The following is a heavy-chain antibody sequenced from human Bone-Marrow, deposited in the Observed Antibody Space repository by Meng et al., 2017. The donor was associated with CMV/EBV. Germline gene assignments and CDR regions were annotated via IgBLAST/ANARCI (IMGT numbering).Heavy chain of an antibody. J-gene: IGHJ4*02. D-gene: IGHD3-3*01. CDR1: GFPVSSNY. CDR3: ARMYYDFWSGSREFDY. CDR2: IYSGDST. Sequence: GESLRLSCAASGFPVSSNYMSWVRQAPGKGLEWVSVIYSGDSTYYADSVKGRFTISRDNSKNTLYLQMNSLRAEDTAVYYCARMYYDFWSGSREFDYWGQGTLVTVSS. V-gene: IGHV3-53*01.